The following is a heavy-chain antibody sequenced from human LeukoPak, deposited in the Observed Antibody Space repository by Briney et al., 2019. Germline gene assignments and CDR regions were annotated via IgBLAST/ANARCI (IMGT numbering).Heavy chain of an antibody. CDR1: QFTFSNYA. V-gene: IGHV3-23*01. J-gene: IGHJ4*02. D-gene: IGHD2-15*01. Sequence: PGGSLRLSCAASQFTFSNYAMSWVRQAPGKGLEWVSAISGSGGSTYYADAVKGRFSISRDNSKNTLYLQMNSLRAEDTAVYYCAKAELVGAAGAVGYWGQGTLVTVSS. CDR3: AKAELVGAAGAVGY. CDR2: ISGSGGST.